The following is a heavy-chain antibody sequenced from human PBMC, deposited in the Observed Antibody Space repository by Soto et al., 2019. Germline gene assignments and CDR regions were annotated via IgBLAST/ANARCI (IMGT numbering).Heavy chain of an antibody. J-gene: IGHJ4*02. CDR2: IYYSGST. Sequence: QVQLQESGPGLVKPSETLSLTCTVSGGSISSYYWSWIRQPPGKGLEWIGYIYYSGSTNYNPSLKSRVTISVDTSKNQFSLKLSSVTAADTAVYYCARRTREEYYYGSGSHHYFDYWGQGTLVTVSS. CDR1: GGSISSYY. D-gene: IGHD3-10*01. V-gene: IGHV4-59*08. CDR3: ARRTREEYYYGSGSHHYFDY.